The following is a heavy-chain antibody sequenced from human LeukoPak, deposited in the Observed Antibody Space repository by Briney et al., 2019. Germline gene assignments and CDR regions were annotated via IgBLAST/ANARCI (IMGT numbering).Heavy chain of an antibody. CDR3: ARDQGSGWYDI. CDR1: GGSISSYY. D-gene: IGHD6-19*01. V-gene: IGHV4-59*01. Sequence: KPSETLSLTCTVSGGSISSYYWSWIRQPPGKGLEWIGYIYYSGSTNYNPSLKSRVTISVDTSKNQFSLKLSSVTAADTAVYYCARDQGSGWYDIWGQGTMVTVSS. J-gene: IGHJ3*02. CDR2: IYYSGST.